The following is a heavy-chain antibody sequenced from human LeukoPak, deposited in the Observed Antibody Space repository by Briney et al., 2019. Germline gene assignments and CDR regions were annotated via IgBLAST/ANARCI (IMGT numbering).Heavy chain of an antibody. V-gene: IGHV4-59*01. CDR1: GVSISSYY. CDR2: IYYSGST. CDR3: ARASYLDY. J-gene: IGHJ4*02. Sequence: SETLSLTCTVSGVSISSYYWSWIRQPPGKGLEWIGYIYYSGSTNYNPSLKSRVTISVDTSKNQFSLKLSSVTAADTAVYYCARASYLDYWGQGTLVTVSS.